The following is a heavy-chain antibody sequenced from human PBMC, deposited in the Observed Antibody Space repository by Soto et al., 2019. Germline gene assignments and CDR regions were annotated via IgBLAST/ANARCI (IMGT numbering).Heavy chain of an antibody. J-gene: IGHJ3*01. CDR3: ARLWMITFGGIRKDAFDV. V-gene: IGHV4-59*08. Sequence: QVQLQESGPGLVKPSETLSLTCTVSGASIRSYYWSWIRQPPGQGLEWIGYIYYSGSTNYNPSLKSRVHISVDTVKIQFYLKLSSVTAAYTAVYYCARLWMITFGGIRKDAFDVWGQGTMVTVSS. CDR2: IYYSGST. CDR1: GASIRSYY. D-gene: IGHD3-16*01.